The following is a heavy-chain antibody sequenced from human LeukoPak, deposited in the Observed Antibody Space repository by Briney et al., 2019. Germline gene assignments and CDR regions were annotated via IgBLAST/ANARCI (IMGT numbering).Heavy chain of an antibody. D-gene: IGHD3-10*01. Sequence: GGSLRLSCAASGFTFSSYGMHWVRQAPGKGLEWVAFIRYDGGNKYSADSVKGRFTISRDNSKNTLYLQMNSLRAEDTAVYYCAKDHNWFGELLFRTYFDYWGQGILVTVSS. CDR1: GFTFSSYG. J-gene: IGHJ4*02. V-gene: IGHV3-30*02. CDR2: IRYDGGNK. CDR3: AKDHNWFGELLFRTYFDY.